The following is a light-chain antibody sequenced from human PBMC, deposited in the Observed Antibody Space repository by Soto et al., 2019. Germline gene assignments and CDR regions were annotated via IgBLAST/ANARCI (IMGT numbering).Light chain of an antibody. J-gene: IGLJ2*01. CDR2: RNN. Sequence: QSVLTQPPSASGTPGQRVTISCSGSGSNIGTNYVYWYQQLPGTAPKLLIHRNNQRPSGVPDRLSGSKSGTSASLAISGLRSEDEADYYCAAWDDSLSGVVFGGGTKLTVL. V-gene: IGLV1-47*01. CDR1: GSNIGTNY. CDR3: AAWDDSLSGVV.